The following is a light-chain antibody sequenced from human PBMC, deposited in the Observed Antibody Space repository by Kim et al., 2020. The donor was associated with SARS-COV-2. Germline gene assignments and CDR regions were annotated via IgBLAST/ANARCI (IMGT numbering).Light chain of an antibody. CDR3: STWDNSLSAWV. J-gene: IGLJ3*02. V-gene: IGLV10-54*04. CDR2: RNN. CDR1: SNNVGNEG. Sequence: QTATPPCTGNSNNVGNEGAAWLQQHQGHPPKLLSYRNNNRPSGISDRFSASRSGNTASLTITGLQPEDEADYYCSTWDNSLSAWVFGGGTQLTVL.